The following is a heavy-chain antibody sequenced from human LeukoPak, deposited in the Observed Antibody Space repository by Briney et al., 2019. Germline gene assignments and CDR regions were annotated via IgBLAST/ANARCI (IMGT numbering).Heavy chain of an antibody. CDR1: GFTIDDYG. J-gene: IGHJ6*03. V-gene: IGHV3-20*04. D-gene: IGHD3-9*01. Sequence: SGGSLRLSCAASGFTIDDYGMSWVRQAPGKGLEWVSGINWNGGSTGYADSVKGRFTISRDNAKNSLYLQMNSLRAEDTALYYCARDSLYYDILTGYSYYYYYMDVWGKGTTVTVSS. CDR2: INWNGGST. CDR3: ARDSLYYDILTGYSYYYYYMDV.